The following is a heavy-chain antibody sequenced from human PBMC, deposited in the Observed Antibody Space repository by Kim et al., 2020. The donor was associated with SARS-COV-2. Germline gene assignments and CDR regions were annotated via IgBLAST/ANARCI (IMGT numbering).Heavy chain of an antibody. CDR2: IDPSDSYT. J-gene: IGHJ5*02. Sequence: GESLKISCKGSGYSFTSYWISWVRQMPGKGLEWMGRIDPSDSYTNYSPSFQGHVTISADKSISTAYLQWSSLKASDTAMYYCARSLPTDCSSTSCYRWFDPWGQGTLVPVSS. CDR3: ARSLPTDCSSTSCYRWFDP. CDR1: GYSFTSYW. D-gene: IGHD2-2*01. V-gene: IGHV5-10-1*01.